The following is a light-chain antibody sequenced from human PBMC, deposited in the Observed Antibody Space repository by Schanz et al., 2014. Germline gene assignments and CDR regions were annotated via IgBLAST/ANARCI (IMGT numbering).Light chain of an antibody. CDR3: LLSYSGPWV. CDR2: DAT. V-gene: IGLV7-46*01. CDR1: TGTVTSGHY. Sequence: QTVVTQEPSLTVSPGGTVTLTCGSSTGTVTSGHYPYWFQQKPGQAPTTLIYDATKKHSWTPARFSGSLLGGKAALTLSGAQPEDEADYYCLLSYSGPWVFGGGTKLTVL. J-gene: IGLJ3*02.